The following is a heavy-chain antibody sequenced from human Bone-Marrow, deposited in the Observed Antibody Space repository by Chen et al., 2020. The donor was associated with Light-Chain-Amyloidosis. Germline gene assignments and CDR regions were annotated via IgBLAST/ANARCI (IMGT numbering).Heavy chain of an antibody. J-gene: IGHJ4*02. CDR1: GYPFPNYW. Sequence: EVQLEQSGPEVKKPGESLQLSCKCSGYPFPNYWIGWVRQMPGKGLEWMGVIYPDDSDAIYSPSLEGQVTISADKSITTAYLQWRSLKASDTAMYYCARRRDGYNFDYWGQGTLVTVSS. CDR2: IYPDDSDA. CDR3: ARRRDGYNFDY. V-gene: IGHV5-51*01. D-gene: IGHD5-12*01.